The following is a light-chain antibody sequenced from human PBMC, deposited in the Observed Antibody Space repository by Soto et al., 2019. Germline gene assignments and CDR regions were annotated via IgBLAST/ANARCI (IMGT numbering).Light chain of an antibody. CDR1: SSNIGNNY. Sequence: QSVLTQSPSVSAAPGQKVTISCSGSSSNIGNNYVSWYQQLPGTAPKLLIYDNNKRPSGIPDRFSGSKSGTSGTLDITGLQTGDEADYYCGTWDGSLPGEVFGGGTKLPVL. CDR3: GTWDGSLPGEV. J-gene: IGLJ2*01. V-gene: IGLV1-51*01. CDR2: DNN.